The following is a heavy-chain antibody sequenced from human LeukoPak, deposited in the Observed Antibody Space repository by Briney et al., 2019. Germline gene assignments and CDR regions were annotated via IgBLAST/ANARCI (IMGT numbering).Heavy chain of an antibody. J-gene: IGHJ6*03. Sequence: KTSETLSLTCSVSSASINSSPYFWAWIRQSSGKGLEWIATISYSGTTYYNPSLKSRVTISVDTSKNQFSLKLSSVTAADTAVYYCARLGHKYCSGGSCYSLYYYYYMDVWGKGTTVTISS. CDR1: SASINSSPYF. D-gene: IGHD2-15*01. CDR3: ARLGHKYCSGGSCYSLYYYYYMDV. CDR2: ISYSGTT. V-gene: IGHV4-39*07.